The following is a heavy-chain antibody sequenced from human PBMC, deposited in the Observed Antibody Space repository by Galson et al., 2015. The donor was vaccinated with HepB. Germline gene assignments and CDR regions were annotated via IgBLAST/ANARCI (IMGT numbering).Heavy chain of an antibody. V-gene: IGHV3-30*18. CDR2: ISYDGSNK. CDR3: AKPGYARSIAVAGTFDY. CDR1: GFTFSSYA. J-gene: IGHJ4*02. D-gene: IGHD6-19*01. Sequence: SLRLSCAASGFTFSSYAMHWVRQAPGKGLEWVAVISYDGSNKYYADSVKGRFTISRDNSKNTLYLQMNSLRAEDTAVYYCAKPGYARSIAVAGTFDYWGQGTLVTVSS.